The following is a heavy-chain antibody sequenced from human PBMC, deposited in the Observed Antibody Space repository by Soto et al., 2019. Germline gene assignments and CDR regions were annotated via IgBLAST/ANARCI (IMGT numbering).Heavy chain of an antibody. D-gene: IGHD6-19*01. J-gene: IGHJ4*02. Sequence: PGESLKISCKGSGYSFTSYWISWVRQMPGKGLEWMGRIDPSDSYTTYSPSFQGHVTSSADKSISSACLQWSSLKASYTAMYYCARPSGIAVALGFDYWGQGTLVTVS. CDR3: ARPSGIAVALGFDY. V-gene: IGHV5-10-1*01. CDR2: IDPSDSYT. CDR1: GYSFTSYW.